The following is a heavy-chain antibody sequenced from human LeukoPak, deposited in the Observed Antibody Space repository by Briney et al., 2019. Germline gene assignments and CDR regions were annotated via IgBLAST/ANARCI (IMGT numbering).Heavy chain of an antibody. V-gene: IGHV1-69*05. D-gene: IGHD2-2*02. CDR1: GGTFSSYA. J-gene: IGHJ4*02. CDR2: IIPIFGTA. CDR3: ARDGAYCSSTSCYNY. Sequence: ASVKVSCKASGGTFSSYAISWVRQAPGQGLEWMGGIIPIFGTANYAQKFQGRVTITTDESTSTAYMELSSLRSEDTAVYYCARDGAYCSSTSCYNYWGQGALVTVSS.